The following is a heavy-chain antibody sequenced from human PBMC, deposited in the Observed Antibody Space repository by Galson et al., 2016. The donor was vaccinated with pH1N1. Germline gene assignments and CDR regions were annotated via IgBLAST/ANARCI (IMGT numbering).Heavy chain of an antibody. J-gene: IGHJ4*02. CDR3: ARDSKGGIPFHY. Sequence: SVKVSCKASGYTFTDYYIHWVRQAPGKGLEWMGWINPNSDVTKYAQKFQDRVTMTRDTSINTAYMELSGLTSDDTAVYCCARDSKGGIPFHYWGQGTLVTLSS. V-gene: IGHV1-2*02. D-gene: IGHD1-26*01. CDR1: GYTFTDYY. CDR2: INPNSDVT.